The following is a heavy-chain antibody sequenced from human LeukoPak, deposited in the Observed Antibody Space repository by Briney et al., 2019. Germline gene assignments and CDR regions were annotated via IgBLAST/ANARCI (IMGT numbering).Heavy chain of an antibody. D-gene: IGHD6-13*01. V-gene: IGHV3-30-3*01. J-gene: IGHJ4*02. CDR2: ISYDGSNI. Sequence: GRSLRLSCAASGFTFSSYAMHWVREAPGKGLEWVAVISYDGSNIYYADSVKGRFTISRDNSKNTLYLQMNSLRAEDTAVYYCARAKQLVLGYWGQGTLVTVSS. CDR1: GFTFSSYA. CDR3: ARAKQLVLGY.